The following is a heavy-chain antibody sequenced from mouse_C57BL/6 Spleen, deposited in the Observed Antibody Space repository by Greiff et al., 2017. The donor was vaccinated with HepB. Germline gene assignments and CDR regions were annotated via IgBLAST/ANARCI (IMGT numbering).Heavy chain of an antibody. V-gene: IGHV5-17*01. CDR2: ISSGSSTI. CDR1: GFTFSDYG. CDR3: AHQGDYAMDY. Sequence: EVKLMESGGGLVKPGGSLKLSCAASGFTFSDYGMHWVRQAPEKGLEWVAYISSGSSTIYYADTVKGRFTISRDNAKNTLFLQMTSLRSEDTAMYYCAHQGDYAMDYWGQGTSVTVSS. J-gene: IGHJ4*01.